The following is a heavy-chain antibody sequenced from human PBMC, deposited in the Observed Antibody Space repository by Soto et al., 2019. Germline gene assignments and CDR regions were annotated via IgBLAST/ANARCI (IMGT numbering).Heavy chain of an antibody. CDR1: VFTFDDYA. CDR3: AKDKDYDFWSGPSLDV. CDR2: ISWNSGSI. D-gene: IGHD3-3*01. V-gene: IGHV3-9*01. J-gene: IGHJ6*02. Sequence: RLSCAASVFTFDDYAMHWVRQAPGKGLEWVSGISWNSGSIGYADSVKGRFTISRDNAKNSLYLQMNSLRAEDTALYYCAKDKDYDFWSGPSLDVWGQGTTVTVSS.